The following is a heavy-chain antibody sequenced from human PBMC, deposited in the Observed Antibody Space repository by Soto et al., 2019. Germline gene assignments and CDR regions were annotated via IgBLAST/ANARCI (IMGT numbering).Heavy chain of an antibody. D-gene: IGHD4-17*01. V-gene: IGHV3-30*18. CDR2: ISYDGSNK. CDR1: GFTFSSYG. CDR3: AKRASRDYGDYGMDV. J-gene: IGHJ6*02. Sequence: LRLSCAASGFTFSSYGMHWVRQAPGKGLEWVAVISYDGSNKYYADSVKGRFTISRDNSKNTLYLQMNSLRAEDTAVYYCAKRASRDYGDYGMDVWGQGTTVTVSS.